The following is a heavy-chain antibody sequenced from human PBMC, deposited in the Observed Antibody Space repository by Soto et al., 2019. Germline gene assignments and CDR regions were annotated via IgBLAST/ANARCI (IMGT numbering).Heavy chain of an antibody. J-gene: IGHJ3*02. V-gene: IGHV4-31*03. Sequence: SETLSLTCTVSGGSISRGGSYWSWIRQHPGKGLEWIGYIYYSGSTYYNPSLKSRVTISVDTSKNQFSLKLSSVTAADTAVYYCARDYDILTGHHPSAFDIWGQGTMVTVSS. CDR1: GGSISRGGSY. CDR2: IYYSGST. D-gene: IGHD3-9*01. CDR3: ARDYDILTGHHPSAFDI.